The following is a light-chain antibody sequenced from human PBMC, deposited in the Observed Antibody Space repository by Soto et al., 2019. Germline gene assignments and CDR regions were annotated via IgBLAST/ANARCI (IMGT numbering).Light chain of an antibody. Sequence: QSVLTQPASVSGSPGQSITISCAGTRVDIGAYDYVSWYQQHPGHAPKLLVYEVTNRPSGVSDRFSVSKCGNTASLTISGLQAGDVADYYCNSYTNCSAVVFGGGTKVTVL. V-gene: IGLV2-14*01. J-gene: IGLJ2*01. CDR2: EVT. CDR1: RVDIGAYDY. CDR3: NSYTNCSAVV.